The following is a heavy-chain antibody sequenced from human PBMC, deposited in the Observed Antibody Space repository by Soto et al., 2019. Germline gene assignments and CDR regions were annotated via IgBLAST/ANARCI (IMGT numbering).Heavy chain of an antibody. J-gene: IGHJ4*02. Sequence: SETLSLTCTVSGGSISSYYWSWIRQPPGKGLEWIGYIYYSGSTNYNPSLKSRVTISVDTSKNQFSLKLSSVTAADTAVYYCARVPASDYYGSGSYYNVPTTMAYWGQGTLVTVSS. CDR2: IYYSGST. CDR3: ARVPASDYYGSGSYYNVPTTMAY. V-gene: IGHV4-59*12. CDR1: GGSISSYY. D-gene: IGHD3-10*01.